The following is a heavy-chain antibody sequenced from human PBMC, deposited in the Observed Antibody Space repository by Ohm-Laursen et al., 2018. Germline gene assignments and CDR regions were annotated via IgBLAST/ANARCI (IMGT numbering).Heavy chain of an antibody. CDR3: ARVIGRDYFDY. D-gene: IGHD2/OR15-2a*01. Sequence: SLRLSCAASEFTFSSYEMNWVRQAPGKGLEWVSYISGSGGTIYYADSVKGRFTISRDNAKNSLYLQMNSLRAEDTAVYYCARVIGRDYFDYWGQGTLVTVSS. J-gene: IGHJ4*02. CDR2: ISGSGGTI. V-gene: IGHV3-48*03. CDR1: EFTFSSYE.